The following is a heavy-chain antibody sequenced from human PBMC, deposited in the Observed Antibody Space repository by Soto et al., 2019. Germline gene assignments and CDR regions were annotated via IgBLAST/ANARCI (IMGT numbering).Heavy chain of an antibody. Sequence: PGGSLRLSCAASGFTFSDYYMSWIRQAPGKGLEWVSYMSSSGRNIYYADSVKGRFTISRDNAKNSLYLQMNSLRAEDTAVYYCARVIDRNWFDPWGQGTLVTVSS. J-gene: IGHJ5*02. CDR3: ARVIDRNWFDP. V-gene: IGHV3-11*01. CDR1: GFTFSDYY. CDR2: MSSSGRNI.